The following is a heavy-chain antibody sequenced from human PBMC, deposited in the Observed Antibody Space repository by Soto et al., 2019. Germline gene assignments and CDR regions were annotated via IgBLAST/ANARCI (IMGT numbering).Heavy chain of an antibody. CDR1: GFTFTSSA. CDR3: AADIGSGYSGSLDY. CDR2: IVVGSGNT. D-gene: IGHD3-22*01. Sequence: GASVKVSCKASGFTFTSSAVQWVRQARGQRLEWIGWIVVGSGNTNYAQKFQERVTITRDMSTSTAYMELSSLRSEDTAVYYCAADIGSGYSGSLDYWGQGTLVTVSS. V-gene: IGHV1-58*01. J-gene: IGHJ4*02.